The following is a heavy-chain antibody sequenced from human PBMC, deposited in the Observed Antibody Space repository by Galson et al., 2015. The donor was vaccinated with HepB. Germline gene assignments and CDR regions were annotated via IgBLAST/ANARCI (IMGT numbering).Heavy chain of an antibody. CDR3: ASGRRDGYRYFDY. CDR2: NFYSGST. CDR1: GGSISSSNYY. D-gene: IGHD5-24*01. V-gene: IGHV4-39*01. Sequence: LSLTCTVSGGSISSSNYYWGWIRQPPGKGLEWIGSNFYSGSTYYNPSLQGRVTISVETSKNQLSLKVNSVTAADTAFYYCASGRRDGYRYFDYWGQGTLVTVSS. J-gene: IGHJ4*02.